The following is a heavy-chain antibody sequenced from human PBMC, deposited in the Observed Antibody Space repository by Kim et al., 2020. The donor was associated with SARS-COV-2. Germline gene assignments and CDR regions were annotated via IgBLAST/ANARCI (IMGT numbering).Heavy chain of an antibody. CDR1: GGSISSYY. D-gene: IGHD3-10*01. CDR2: IYYSGST. CDR3: ARHRSSGLLWFGDTPSDFDY. V-gene: IGHV4-59*08. J-gene: IGHJ4*02. Sequence: SETLSLTCTVSGGSISSYYWSWIRQPPGKGLEWIGYIYYSGSTNYNVSLKSRVTISVDTSKNQFSLKLSSVTAADTAVYYCARHRSSGLLWFGDTPSDFDYWGQGTLVTVSS.